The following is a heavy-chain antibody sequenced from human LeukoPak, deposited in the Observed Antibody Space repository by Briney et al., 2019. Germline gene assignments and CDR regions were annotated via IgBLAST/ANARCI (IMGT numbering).Heavy chain of an antibody. CDR2: ISDTGSTI. CDR3: ARSAGIAPFDY. Sequence: GGSLRLSCAASGFTFSSYELNWVRQAPGKGLEWVSYISDTGSTIYYADSVEGRFTISRDNAKNSLYLQMNSLRAEDTAVYYCARSAGIAPFDYWGQGTLVTVSS. J-gene: IGHJ4*02. CDR1: GFTFSSYE. V-gene: IGHV3-48*03. D-gene: IGHD6-13*01.